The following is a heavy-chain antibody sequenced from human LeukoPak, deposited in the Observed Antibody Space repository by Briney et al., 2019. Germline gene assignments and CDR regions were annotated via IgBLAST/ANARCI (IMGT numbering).Heavy chain of an antibody. Sequence: PGGSLRLSCAASGFTFSSYWMSWVRQAPGKGLEWVANIKQDGSEKYYVDSVKGRFTISRDNAKNSLYLQINSLRAEDTAVYYCARVQRWLVIYGGFDYWGQGTLVTVSS. D-gene: IGHD6-19*01. J-gene: IGHJ4*02. V-gene: IGHV3-7*01. CDR1: GFTFSSYW. CDR3: ARVQRWLVIYGGFDY. CDR2: IKQDGSEK.